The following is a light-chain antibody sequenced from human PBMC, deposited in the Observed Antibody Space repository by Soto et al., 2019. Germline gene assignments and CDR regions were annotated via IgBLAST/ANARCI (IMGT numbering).Light chain of an antibody. Sequence: QSALTQPASVSGSPGQSITISCTGTSSDVGAYSYVSWYQQHPGKAPKLIIYDVSDRPSGISSRFSGSKSGNTASLTISGLQAEHEAEYYCSSYTSSTTYVFGTGAKVTVL. CDR3: SSYTSSTTYV. CDR2: DVS. CDR1: SSDVGAYSY. J-gene: IGLJ1*01. V-gene: IGLV2-14*01.